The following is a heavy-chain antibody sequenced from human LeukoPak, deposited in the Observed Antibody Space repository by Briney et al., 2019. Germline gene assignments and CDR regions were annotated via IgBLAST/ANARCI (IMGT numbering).Heavy chain of an antibody. V-gene: IGHV1-2*02. J-gene: IGHJ4*02. Sequence: ASVKVSCKASGYTFTGYYMHWVRQAPGQGLEWRGWINPNSGGTNYAQKFQGRVTMTRDTSISTAYMELSRLRSDDTAVYYCARGKVRGVIITSFGYWGQGTLVTVSS. D-gene: IGHD3-10*01. CDR3: ARGKVRGVIITSFGY. CDR2: INPNSGGT. CDR1: GYTFTGYY.